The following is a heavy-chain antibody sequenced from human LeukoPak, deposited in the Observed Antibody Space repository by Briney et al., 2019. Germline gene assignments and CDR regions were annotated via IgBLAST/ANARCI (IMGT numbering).Heavy chain of an antibody. V-gene: IGHV3-74*01. Sequence: GGSLRLSCAASGFTFSSYWMHWVRQVPGKGLMWVSRMNSDGTTITYADSVKGRFTISRDNAKSTLYLQMNSLRAEDTAVYYCARVEGTSSWYYFDYWGQGTLVTVSS. CDR2: MNSDGTTI. D-gene: IGHD6-13*01. CDR3: ARVEGTSSWYYFDY. CDR1: GFTFSSYW. J-gene: IGHJ4*02.